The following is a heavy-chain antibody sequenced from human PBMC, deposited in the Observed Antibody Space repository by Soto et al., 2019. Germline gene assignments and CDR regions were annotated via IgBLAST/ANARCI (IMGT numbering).Heavy chain of an antibody. D-gene: IGHD2-2*01. J-gene: IGHJ6*02. CDR2: IIPIFGTA. CDR3: ARGGGVVPAAMPLYYYGMDV. V-gene: IGHV1-69*01. Sequence: QVPLVQSGAEVKKPGSSVKVSCKASGGTFSSYAISWVRQAPGQGLEWMGGIIPIFGTANYAQKFQGRVTITADESTSTAYMELSSLRSEDTAVYYCARGGGVVPAAMPLYYYGMDVWGQGTTVTVSS. CDR1: GGTFSSYA.